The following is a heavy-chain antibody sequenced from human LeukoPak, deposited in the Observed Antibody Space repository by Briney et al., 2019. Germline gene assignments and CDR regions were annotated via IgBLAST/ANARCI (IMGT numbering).Heavy chain of an antibody. D-gene: IGHD2-2*01. Sequence: TGGSLRLSCAASGFTFSSYSMNWVRQAPGKGLGWVSSVSSSSTSIYYADSPKGRFTISRDNAKNSLFLQVNSLRDEDTAVYYCARGPPCSSTSCYVTGAFDFWGQGTMVTVSS. CDR2: VSSSSTSI. CDR1: GFTFSSYS. V-gene: IGHV3-21*01. CDR3: ARGPPCSSTSCYVTGAFDF. J-gene: IGHJ3*01.